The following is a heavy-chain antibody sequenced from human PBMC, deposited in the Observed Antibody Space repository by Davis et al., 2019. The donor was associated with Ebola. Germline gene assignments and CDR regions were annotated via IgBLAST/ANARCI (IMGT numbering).Heavy chain of an antibody. Sequence: GGSLRLSCAASGFIFSSDAMHWVRQAPGKGLEWVGVISYDGGNKHYSDSVKGRFTISRDTSKNALSLQMHSLRIEDTAVYFCARGLHWADYWGQGTLVTVSS. CDR1: GFIFSSDA. CDR2: ISYDGGNK. CDR3: ARGLHWADY. D-gene: IGHD4-11*01. J-gene: IGHJ4*02. V-gene: IGHV3-30*14.